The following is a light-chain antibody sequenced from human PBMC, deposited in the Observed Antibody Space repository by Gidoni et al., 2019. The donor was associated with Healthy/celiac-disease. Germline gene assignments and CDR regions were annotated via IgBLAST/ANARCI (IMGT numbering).Light chain of an antibody. CDR1: QRSISW. J-gene: IGKJ1*01. CDR3: RQYNSYSRT. V-gene: IGKV1-5*03. CDR2: KAS. Sequence: DIQKTQSPSTPSASVGDRVTIPCRPSQRSISWLAWYQQKPGKAPKLLIYKASSLESGVPSRFSGSGSGTEFTLTISSLQPDDFATYYCRQYNSYSRTFXXXTKVEIK.